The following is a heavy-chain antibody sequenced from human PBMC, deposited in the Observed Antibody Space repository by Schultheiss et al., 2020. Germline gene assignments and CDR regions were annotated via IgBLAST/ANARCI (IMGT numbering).Heavy chain of an antibody. Sequence: SETLSLTCTVSGGSIRSSSYYWGWIRQPPGKGLEWIGSIYYSGSTYYNPSLKSRVTISGDTSKNQFSLELSSVTAADTAVYYCARTGDRSNYYYYYMDVWGKGTTVTVSS. CDR1: GGSIRSSSYY. V-gene: IGHV4-39*01. J-gene: IGHJ6*03. CDR3: ARTGDRSNYYYYYMDV. CDR2: IYYSGST. D-gene: IGHD7-27*01.